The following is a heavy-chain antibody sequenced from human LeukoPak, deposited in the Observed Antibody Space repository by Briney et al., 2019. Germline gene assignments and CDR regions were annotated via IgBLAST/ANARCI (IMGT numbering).Heavy chain of an antibody. V-gene: IGHV3-15*05. Sequence: PGGSLRLSCEVSGLTVSEAWIHWVRQAPGKGLEWVGRMKSRISGGTPDYAAPVMGRFTISRDDSKNSLYLQMDSLKDEDGDVYYCTWDFVWGQGTMVTVSS. CDR3: TWDFV. CDR1: GLTVSEAW. D-gene: IGHD1-26*01. CDR2: MKSRISGGTP. J-gene: IGHJ3*01.